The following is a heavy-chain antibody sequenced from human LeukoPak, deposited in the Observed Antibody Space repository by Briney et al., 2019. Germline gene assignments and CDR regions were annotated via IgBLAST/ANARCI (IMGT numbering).Heavy chain of an antibody. J-gene: IGHJ3*02. D-gene: IGHD3-3*01. CDR3: ARRQPYYNPWSVYDAFDI. Sequence: GASVKVSCKASGYTFGSYDITWVRQAPGQGLEWMGWISAHNGNTKYAQKFQGRVTLTTDTSTGTAYMELRSLRSDDTAVYYCARRQPYYNPWSVYDAFDIWGQGTMVTVSS. CDR2: ISAHNGNT. V-gene: IGHV1-18*01. CDR1: GYTFGSYD.